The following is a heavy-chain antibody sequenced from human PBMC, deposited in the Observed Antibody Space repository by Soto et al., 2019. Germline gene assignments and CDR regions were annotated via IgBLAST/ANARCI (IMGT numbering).Heavy chain of an antibody. V-gene: IGHV4-30-4*01. CDR2: IYYSGST. CDR1: GGSISSGDYY. CDR3: ARVGGFGADTNDY. D-gene: IGHD3-10*01. Sequence: PSETLSLTCTVSGGSISSGDYYWSWIRQPPGKGLEWIGYIYYSGSTYYNPSLKSRVTISVDTSKNQFSLKLSSVTAADTAVYYCARVGGFGADTNDYWGQGTLVTVSS. J-gene: IGHJ4*02.